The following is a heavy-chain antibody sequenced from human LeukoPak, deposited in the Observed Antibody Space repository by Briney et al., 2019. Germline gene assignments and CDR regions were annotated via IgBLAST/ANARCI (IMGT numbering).Heavy chain of an antibody. CDR1: GGSISSYY. CDR2: IYYSGST. V-gene: IGHV4-59*01. J-gene: IGHJ4*02. D-gene: IGHD3-3*01. Sequence: PSETLSLTCTVSGGSISSYYWSWIRPPPGKGLEWIGYIYYSGSTNYNPSLKSRVTISVDTSKNQFSLRLSSVTAADTAVYYCARGGPPYDFWSGYYHRYYFDYWGQGTLVTVSS. CDR3: ARGGPPYDFWSGYYHRYYFDY.